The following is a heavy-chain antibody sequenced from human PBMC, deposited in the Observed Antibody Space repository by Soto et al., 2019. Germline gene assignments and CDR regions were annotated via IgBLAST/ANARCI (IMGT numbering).Heavy chain of an antibody. CDR3: FRGGVTSRTFDY. CDR2: IFPDDSDT. J-gene: IGHJ4*02. V-gene: IGHV5-51*01. CDR1: GYIIKNYW. Sequence: GESLKISCKASGYIIKNYWIGWVRQMPGQGLEWMGIIFPDDSDTRYSPSFQGHVTISVDTTISTAYVQWSSLKASDSAIYYCFRGGVTSRTFDYWGQGTLVTVSS. D-gene: IGHD3-16*01.